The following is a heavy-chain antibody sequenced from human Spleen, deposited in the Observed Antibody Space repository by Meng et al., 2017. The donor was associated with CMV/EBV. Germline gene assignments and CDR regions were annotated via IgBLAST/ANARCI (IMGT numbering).Heavy chain of an antibody. CDR3: ARDTENDFNAFDI. J-gene: IGHJ3*02. CDR2: IYYSGST. D-gene: IGHD3-3*01. CDR1: GGSVSSGSYY. V-gene: IGHV4-61*01. Sequence: SQTLSLTCAVSGGSVSSGSYYWSWIRQPPGKGLEWIGYIYYSGSTNYNPSLKSRVTISTDRSKNQFSLKLRSVTAADTAVYYCARDTENDFNAFDIWGRGTMVTVSS.